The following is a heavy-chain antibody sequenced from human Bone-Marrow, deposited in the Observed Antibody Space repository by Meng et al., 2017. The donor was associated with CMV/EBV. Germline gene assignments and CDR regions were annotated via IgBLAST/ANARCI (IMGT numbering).Heavy chain of an antibody. CDR1: GITFSSYE. D-gene: IGHD4-23*01. J-gene: IGHJ4*02. V-gene: IGHV3-48*03. CDR2: ITSSGRTI. CDR3: AKTTVVGLFDY. Sequence: GGSLRLSCAASGITFSSYEMNWVRQAPGKGLEWLSYITSSGRTIYYADSVKGRFTISRDNAKNSLHLQMNNLRAEDTAVYYCAKTTVVGLFDYWGQGTLVTVSS.